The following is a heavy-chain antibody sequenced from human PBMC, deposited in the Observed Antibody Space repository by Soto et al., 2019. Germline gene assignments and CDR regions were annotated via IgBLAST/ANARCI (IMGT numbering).Heavy chain of an antibody. CDR3: ARISSLISLSRPDY. Sequence: QVQLTESGGGVVQPGRSLRLSCAASGFTFMSYAMHWVRQAPGKGLEWVASISSDGTDKYYADSVKGQFTLSRDNSKKTVYLQMNSLRVDDTAVYYCARISSLISLSRPDYWGQGTLVTVSS. V-gene: IGHV3-30-3*01. J-gene: IGHJ4*02. CDR2: ISSDGTDK. D-gene: IGHD3-10*01. CDR1: GFTFMSYA.